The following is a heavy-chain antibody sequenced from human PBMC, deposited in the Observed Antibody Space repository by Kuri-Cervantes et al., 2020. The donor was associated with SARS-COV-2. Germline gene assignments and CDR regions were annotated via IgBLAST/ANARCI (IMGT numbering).Heavy chain of an antibody. D-gene: IGHD6-19*01. CDR2: ISDNSKSI. V-gene: IGHV3-48*01. CDR3: ASGTTGWDFDN. J-gene: IGHJ4*02. Sequence: GGSLRLSCAAPGSNFNSFFMNWVRQAPGRGLEWVSYISDNSKSIYYADSVKGRFTISRDYAKNSLYLQMNSLRAEDTAVYYCASGTTGWDFDNWGQGTLVTVSS. CDR1: GSNFNSFF.